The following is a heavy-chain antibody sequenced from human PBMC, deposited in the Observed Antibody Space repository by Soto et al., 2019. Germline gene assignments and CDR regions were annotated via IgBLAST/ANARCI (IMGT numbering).Heavy chain of an antibody. CDR3: ARAHVGNPFTYGDYAWWFDP. CDR1: GYTFTSYG. CDR2: ISAYNGNT. V-gene: IGHV1-18*01. Sequence: GASVKVSCKASGYTFTSYGISWVRQAPGQGLEWMGWISAYNGNTNYAQKLQGRVTMTTDTSTSTAYMELRSLRSDDTAVYYCARAHVGNPFTYGDYAWWFDPWGQGTLVTVSS. D-gene: IGHD4-17*01. J-gene: IGHJ5*02.